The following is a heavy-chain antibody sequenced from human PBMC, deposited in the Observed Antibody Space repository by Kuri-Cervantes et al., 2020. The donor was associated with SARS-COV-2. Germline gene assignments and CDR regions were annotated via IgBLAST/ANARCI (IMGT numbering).Heavy chain of an antibody. V-gene: IGHV1-3*01. CDR2: INAGNGNT. CDR1: GYTFTSYA. J-gene: IGHJ4*02. Sequence: ASVKVSCKASGYTFTSYAMHWVRQAPGQRLEWMGWINAGNGNTKYSQKFQGRVTMTRNTSISTAYMELSSLRSEDTAVYYCARGGRGLVGATVYYFDYWGQGTLVTVSS. D-gene: IGHD1-26*01. CDR3: ARGGRGLVGATVYYFDY.